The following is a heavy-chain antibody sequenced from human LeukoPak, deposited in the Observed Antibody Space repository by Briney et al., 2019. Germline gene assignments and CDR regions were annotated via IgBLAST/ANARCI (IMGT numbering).Heavy chain of an antibody. CDR1: GYTFTDYY. CDR2: INPDNGGT. D-gene: IGHD2-2*01. Sequence: ASVKDSCRASGYTFTDYYIHWVRQAPGQGLEWVGWINPDNGGTNYAQKFQGRVTMTRDTSIRTVYMDLSRLRSDDTAVFYCTREARVGNWFDPWGQGTQVTVSS. J-gene: IGHJ5*02. V-gene: IGHV1-2*02. CDR3: TREARVGNWFDP.